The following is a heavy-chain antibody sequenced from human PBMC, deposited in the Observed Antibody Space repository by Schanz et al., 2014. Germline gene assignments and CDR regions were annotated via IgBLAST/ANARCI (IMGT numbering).Heavy chain of an antibody. D-gene: IGHD1-1*01. CDR1: GFTFSTSA. Sequence: EVQLLESGGALVQPGGSLRLSCSASGFTFSTSAMSWVRQAPGKGLEWVSAINGNGGITYYADTVKGRFTISRDNSKNTLYLQMKSLRVEDTAVYYCVKDPDKYNGNDVEGMDVWGPGTTVTVSS. CDR2: INGNGGIT. J-gene: IGHJ6*01. V-gene: IGHV3-23*01. CDR3: VKDPDKYNGNDVEGMDV.